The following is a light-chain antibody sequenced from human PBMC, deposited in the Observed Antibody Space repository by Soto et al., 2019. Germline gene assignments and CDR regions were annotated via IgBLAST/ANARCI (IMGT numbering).Light chain of an antibody. CDR1: QSVSRR. J-gene: IGKJ1*01. Sequence: EFVLTQSPGTLSLSPGGRATLSCRASQSVSRRLAWYQQRPGQSPRLLISGASMRASGVPVRFSGSGSGTDFTLTISRLEPEDFAVYYCQQYGSSPTFGQGAKVDIK. CDR3: QQYGSSPT. CDR2: GAS. V-gene: IGKV3-20*01.